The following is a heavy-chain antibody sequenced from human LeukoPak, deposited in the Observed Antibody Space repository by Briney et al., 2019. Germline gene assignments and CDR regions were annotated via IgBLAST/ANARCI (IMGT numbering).Heavy chain of an antibody. CDR3: ARHQSFGDYALDY. CDR2: IYYSGTT. Sequence: SETLSPTCTVSGGSINNYYWSWIRQPPGRGLEWIGYIYYSGTTNSNPSLRSRLTLSVDTSKNQFSLRLTSVTAADTAVYYCARHQSFGDYALDYWGQGTLVTVS. CDR1: GGSINNYY. J-gene: IGHJ4*02. V-gene: IGHV4-59*08. D-gene: IGHD4-17*01.